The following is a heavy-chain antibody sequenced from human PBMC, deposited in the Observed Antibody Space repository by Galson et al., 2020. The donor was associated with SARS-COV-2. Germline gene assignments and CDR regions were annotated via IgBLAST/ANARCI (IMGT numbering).Heavy chain of an antibody. CDR2: ISYSGYT. Sequence: SQNISLTCSVSGVSISNYYWNWIRKPPGKGLEWIGYISYSGYTNYNPSLRSRVTMSGDTSENQISLKLTSVTAADTAVYYCARGGSGNSEFEYWGHGTRVTVSS. V-gene: IGHV4-59*01. CDR3: ARGGSGNSEFEY. J-gene: IGHJ4*01. CDR1: GVSISNYY. D-gene: IGHD3-3*01.